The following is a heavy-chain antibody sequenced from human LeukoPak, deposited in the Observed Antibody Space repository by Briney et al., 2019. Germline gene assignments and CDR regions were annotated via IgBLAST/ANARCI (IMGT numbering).Heavy chain of an antibody. J-gene: IGHJ4*02. CDR2: IYYSGST. Sequence: SETLSLTCTVSVVSVSSVSYYSSWIRQPPGRGLEWHWYIYYSGSTNYNPSLKRRVTISVDTSKTQFSLKLSSVPAADTVVYYCARLGIAAASYYFDYWGQGTLVTVSS. D-gene: IGHD6-13*01. CDR3: ARLGIAAASYYFDY. CDR1: VVSVSSVSYY. V-gene: IGHV4-61*01.